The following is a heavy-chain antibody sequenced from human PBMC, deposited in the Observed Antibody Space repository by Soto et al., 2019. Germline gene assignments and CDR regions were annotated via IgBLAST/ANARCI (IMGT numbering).Heavy chain of an antibody. CDR2: IYYSGST. CDR1: GGSISTNRYY. CDR3: ARHVLVPAAIGGMDV. J-gene: IGHJ6*02. V-gene: IGHV4-39*01. D-gene: IGHD2-2*02. Sequence: SENLSLTCTVSGGSISTNRYYWGWIRQPPGKGLEWIGSIYYSGSTYYNPSLKSRVTISVDTSKNQFSLKLSSVTAADTAVYYCARHVLVPAAIGGMDVWGQGTTVTVS.